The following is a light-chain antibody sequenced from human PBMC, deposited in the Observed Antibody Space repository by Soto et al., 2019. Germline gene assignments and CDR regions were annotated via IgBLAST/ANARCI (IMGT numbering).Light chain of an antibody. CDR3: QQYNNYWT. CDR1: QSISTY. CDR2: DAS. Sequence: DIQMTQSPSSLSASVGNRVTITCRASQSISTYLNWYQKKPGKAPKLLIYDASSLESGVPSRFSGSGSATEFTLTISSLQPDDFATYYCQQYNNYWTFGQGTKVDIK. V-gene: IGKV1-5*01. J-gene: IGKJ1*01.